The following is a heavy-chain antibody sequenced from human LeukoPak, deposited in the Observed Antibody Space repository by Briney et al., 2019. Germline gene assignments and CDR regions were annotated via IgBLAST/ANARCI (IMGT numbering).Heavy chain of an antibody. CDR2: INHSGST. CDR3: ARHEIKWLVSGAFDI. D-gene: IGHD6-19*01. V-gene: IGHV4-34*01. J-gene: IGHJ3*02. Sequence: SETLSLTCAVYGGSFSGYYWSWIRQPPGKGLEWIGEINHSGSTNYNPSLKSRVTISVDTSKNQFSLKLSSVTAADTAVYYCARHEIKWLVSGAFDIWGQGTMVTVSS. CDR1: GGSFSGYY.